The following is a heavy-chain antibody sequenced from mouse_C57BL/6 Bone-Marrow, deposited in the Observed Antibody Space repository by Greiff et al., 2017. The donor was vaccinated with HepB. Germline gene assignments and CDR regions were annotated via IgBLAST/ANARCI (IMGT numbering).Heavy chain of an antibody. CDR1: GYTFTDHT. Sequence: VKLQESDAELVKPGASVKISCKVSGYTFTDHTIHWMKQRPEQGLEWIGYIYPRDGSTKYNEKFKSKATLTVDKPSSTAYMQLSSLTSEDSAVYYCARPVVGGDFDYWGQGTTLTVSS. V-gene: IGHV1-78*01. CDR2: IYPRDGST. D-gene: IGHD1-1*01. CDR3: ARPVVGGDFDY. J-gene: IGHJ2*01.